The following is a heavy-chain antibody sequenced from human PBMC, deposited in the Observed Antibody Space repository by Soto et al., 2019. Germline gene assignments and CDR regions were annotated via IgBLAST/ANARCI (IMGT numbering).Heavy chain of an antibody. D-gene: IGHD4-17*01. J-gene: IGHJ6*02. CDR2: INPNSGDT. CDR3: ARPDYGDYVRQRTSGMDV. CDR1: GYTFTGYY. Sequence: ASVKVSCKASGYTFTGYYMHWVRQAPGQGLEWMGWINPNSGDTNYAQKFQGWVTMTRDTSISTAYMELSRLRSDDTAVYYCARPDYGDYVRQRTSGMDVWGQGTTVTVSS. V-gene: IGHV1-2*04.